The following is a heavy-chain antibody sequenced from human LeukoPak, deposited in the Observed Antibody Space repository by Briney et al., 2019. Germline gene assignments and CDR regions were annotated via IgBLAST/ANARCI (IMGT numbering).Heavy chain of an antibody. CDR1: GYTFTSYG. V-gene: IGHV1-18*01. J-gene: IGHJ4*02. D-gene: IGHD3-22*01. CDR2: ISAYNGNT. Sequence: ASVKASCKASGYTFTSYGISWVRQAPGQGLEWMGWISAYNGNTNYAQKLQGRVTMTTDTSTSTAYMELRSLRSDDTAVYYRAREYDYDSSGYYWPFDYWGQGTLVTVSS. CDR3: AREYDYDSSGYYWPFDY.